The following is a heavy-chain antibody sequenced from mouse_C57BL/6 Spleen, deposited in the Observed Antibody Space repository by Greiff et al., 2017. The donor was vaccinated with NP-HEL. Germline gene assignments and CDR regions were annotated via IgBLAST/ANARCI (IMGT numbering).Heavy chain of an antibody. V-gene: IGHV5-17*01. CDR2: ISSGSSTI. J-gene: IGHJ1*03. CDR3: ARLHYYGSSYGYFDV. CDR1: GFTFSDYG. D-gene: IGHD1-1*01. Sequence: EVQGVESGGGLVKPGGSLKLSCAASGFTFSDYGMHWVRQAPEKGLEWVAYISSGSSTIYYADTVKGRFTISRDNAKNTLFLQMTSLMSEDTAMYYCARLHYYGSSYGYFDVWGTGTTVTVSS.